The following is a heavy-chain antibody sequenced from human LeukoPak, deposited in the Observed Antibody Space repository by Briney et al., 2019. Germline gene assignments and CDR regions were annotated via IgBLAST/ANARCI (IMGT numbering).Heavy chain of an antibody. CDR3: ARLSHIAAAGAYSYYSLDV. CDR2: LYNSGST. V-gene: IGHV4-59*13. CDR1: RGSINNYG. J-gene: IGHJ6*02. D-gene: IGHD6-13*01. Sequence: SETLSLTCTVSRGSINNYGWTWIRQPPGRGLEWIGDLYNSGSTSYNPSLNSRLTISADTSIKQFFLRLRSVTAADTAVYYCARLSHIAAAGAYSYYSLDVWGQGTTVTVSS.